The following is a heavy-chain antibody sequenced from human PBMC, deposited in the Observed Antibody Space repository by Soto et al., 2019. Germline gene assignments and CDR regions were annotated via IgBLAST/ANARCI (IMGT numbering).Heavy chain of an antibody. Sequence: GGSLRLSCAASGFIFENFGMSWVRQAPGKGLEWISSISGSGFKKYYADSVKGRFTISRDNSKSTVYLELNNLSTEDTAVYHCAKNQGVELVPLATVDWFDPWGQGSVVTVSS. D-gene: IGHD1-26*01. V-gene: IGHV3-23*01. CDR1: GFIFENFG. J-gene: IGHJ5*02. CDR3: AKNQGVELVPLATVDWFDP. CDR2: ISGSGFKK.